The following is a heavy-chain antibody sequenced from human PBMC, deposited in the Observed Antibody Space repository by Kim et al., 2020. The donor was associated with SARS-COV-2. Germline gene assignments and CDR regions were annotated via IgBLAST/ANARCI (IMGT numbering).Heavy chain of an antibody. CDR3: AGYKWNDPSIRLNWCAP. D-gene: IGHD1-1*01. V-gene: IGHV3-48*03. CDR2: ISNTGTTI. Sequence: GGSLRLSCAASGFTFNNYEMNWVRQAPGKGLEWISYISNTGTTIYYADSVKGRFTISRDNAKNSLYLQMNSLRAEDTAVYYCAGYKWNDPSIRLNWCAPWGQGILVTVSS. J-gene: IGHJ5*02. CDR1: GFTFNNYE.